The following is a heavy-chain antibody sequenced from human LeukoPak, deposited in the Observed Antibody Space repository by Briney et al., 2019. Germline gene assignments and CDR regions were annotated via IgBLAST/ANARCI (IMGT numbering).Heavy chain of an antibody. CDR2: IGSSGTIT. V-gene: IGHV3-23*01. D-gene: IGHD1-26*01. Sequence: GGSLRLSCAASGITFSNYAMSWVRQAPGKGPEWVSAIGSSGTITYYADPVKGRFTVSRDNSKNTLYSQMNSLRVEDTAIYYCAGRGTIWGRGTMVTVSS. CDR1: GITFSNYA. J-gene: IGHJ3*02. CDR3: AGRGTI.